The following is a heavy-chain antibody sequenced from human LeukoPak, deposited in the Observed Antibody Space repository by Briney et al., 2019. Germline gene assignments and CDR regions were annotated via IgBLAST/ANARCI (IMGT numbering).Heavy chain of an antibody. CDR1: RFTFSSYA. V-gene: IGHV3-23*01. CDR3: AKDGIVVVTWDY. D-gene: IGHD2-21*02. CDR2: ISGSGGST. Sequence: GGSLRLSCAASRFTFSSYAMSWVRQAPGKGLEWVSAISGSGGSTYYADSVKGRFTISRDNSKNTLYLQMNSLRAEDTAVYYCAKDGIVVVTWDYWGQGTLVTVSS. J-gene: IGHJ4*02.